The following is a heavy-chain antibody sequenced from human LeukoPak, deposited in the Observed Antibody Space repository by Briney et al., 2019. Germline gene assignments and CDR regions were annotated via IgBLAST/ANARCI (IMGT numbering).Heavy chain of an antibody. V-gene: IGHV4-39*01. Sequence: SQTLSLTCAVSGGSISSGGYYWGWIRQPPGKGLKWIGSIYYSGSTYYNPSLKSRVTISVDTSKNQFSLKLSSVTAADTAVYYCARFLSGRLDAFDIWGQGTMVTVSS. J-gene: IGHJ3*02. CDR2: IYYSGST. CDR1: GGSISSGGYY. CDR3: ARFLSGRLDAFDI. D-gene: IGHD1-26*01.